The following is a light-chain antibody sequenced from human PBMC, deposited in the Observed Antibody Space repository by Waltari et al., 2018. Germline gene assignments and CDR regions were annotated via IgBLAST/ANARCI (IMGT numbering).Light chain of an antibody. CDR1: QDISNY. J-gene: IGKJ5*01. CDR2: DAS. CDR3: QQYDNLLIT. Sequence: DIQMTQSPSSLSASVGDRVNITCQASQDISNYLNWYQQKPGKAPKLLIYDASNLETGVPSRFSGSGSGTDFTFTISILQPEDIATYYCQQYDNLLITFGQGTRLEIK. V-gene: IGKV1-33*01.